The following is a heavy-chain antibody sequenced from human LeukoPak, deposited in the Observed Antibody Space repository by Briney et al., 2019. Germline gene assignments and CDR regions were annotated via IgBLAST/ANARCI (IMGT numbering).Heavy chain of an antibody. D-gene: IGHD5-12*01. J-gene: IGHJ4*02. CDR3: ARDSTPRYSGYDWVF. CDR1: GFVFSDYW. Sequence: PGGSLRLSCTASGFVFSDYWMSWVRQAPGKGLEWLANISQDGSQTSHVDSVRGRFTVSRDNAKNSLYLQMNSLRVDDTAVYYCARDSTPRYSGYDWVFWGRGTLVTVSS. V-gene: IGHV3-7*01. CDR2: ISQDGSQT.